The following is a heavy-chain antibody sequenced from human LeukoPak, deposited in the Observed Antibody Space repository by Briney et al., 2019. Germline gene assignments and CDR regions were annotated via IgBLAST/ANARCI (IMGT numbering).Heavy chain of an antibody. V-gene: IGHV3-30*18. J-gene: IGHJ4*02. Sequence: PGGSLRLSCAASGFTFSSYGMHWVRQAPGKGLEWVAVISYDGSNKYYADSVKGRFTISRDNSNNTLYLQMNSLRAEDTAVYYCAKRTLRYYFDYWGQGTLVTVSS. CDR1: GFTFSSYG. CDR3: AKRTLRYYFDY. D-gene: IGHD3-10*01. CDR2: ISYDGSNK.